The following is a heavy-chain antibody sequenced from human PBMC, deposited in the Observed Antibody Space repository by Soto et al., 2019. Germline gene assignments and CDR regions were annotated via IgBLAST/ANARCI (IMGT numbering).Heavy chain of an antibody. CDR2: IYYSGGT. D-gene: IGHD2-8*01. J-gene: IGHJ5*02. CDR1: GGSISSGGYY. Sequence: QVQLQESGPGLVKPSQTLSLTCTVSGGSISSGGYYWSWIRQHPGKGLEWIGYIYYSGGTYYNPSLKSRVTISVDTSKNQFSLKLSSVTAADTAVYYCATRPGTNGVFGYFDPWGQGTLVTVSS. V-gene: IGHV4-31*03. CDR3: ATRPGTNGVFGYFDP.